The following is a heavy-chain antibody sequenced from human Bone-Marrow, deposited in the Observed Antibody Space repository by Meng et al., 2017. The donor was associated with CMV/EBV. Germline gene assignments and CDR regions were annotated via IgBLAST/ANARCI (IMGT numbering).Heavy chain of an antibody. CDR3: ARGTRAMSKYDAFDI. D-gene: IGHD5-18*01. CDR1: GFTFSSYA. V-gene: IGHV3-30*14. Sequence: GGSLRLSCAASGFTFSSYAMHWVRQAPGKGLEWVAVISYDGSNKYYADSVKGRFTISRDNSKNTLYLQMNSLRAEDTAVYYCARGTRAMSKYDAFDIWGQGTMVTASS. CDR2: ISYDGSNK. J-gene: IGHJ3*02.